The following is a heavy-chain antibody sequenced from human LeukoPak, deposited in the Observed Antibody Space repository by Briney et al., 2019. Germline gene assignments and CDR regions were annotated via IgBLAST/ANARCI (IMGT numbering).Heavy chain of an antibody. CDR2: ISWNSANT. CDR1: GFTFSSYG. V-gene: IGHV3-9*01. Sequence: GGSLRLSCAASGFTFSSYGMHWVRQAPGKGLEWVAGISWNSANTGYVDSVKGRFTISRDNAKNSLYLQMNSLRAEDTALYYCAKDIEALGIAAAALMGAFDIWGQGTMVTVSS. CDR3: AKDIEALGIAAAALMGAFDI. J-gene: IGHJ3*02. D-gene: IGHD6-13*01.